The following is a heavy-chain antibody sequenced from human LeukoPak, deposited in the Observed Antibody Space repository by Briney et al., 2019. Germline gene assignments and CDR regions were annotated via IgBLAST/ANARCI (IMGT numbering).Heavy chain of an antibody. D-gene: IGHD1-26*01. J-gene: IGHJ3*02. CDR1: GFTFSSYA. CDR3: ARDTWGDI. CDR2: ISSGGSYI. Sequence: PGGSLRLSCAASGFTFSSYAMNWVRQAPGKGLEWVSSISSGGSYIYYADSMKGRFTISRDNAKNSLYLQMNSLRAEDTAVYYCARDTWGDIWGQGTMVIVSS. V-gene: IGHV3-21*01.